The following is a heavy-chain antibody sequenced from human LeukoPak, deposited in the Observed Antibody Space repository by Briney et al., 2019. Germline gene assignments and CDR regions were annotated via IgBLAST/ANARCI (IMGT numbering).Heavy chain of an antibody. V-gene: IGHV1-58*02. CDR1: GFTFSTST. Sequence: GASVKVSCKTTGFTFSTSTIQWVRQARGQPLEWIGWVLDNENPRYTQKFQGRLTLTRDTSTSTAYMELSGLTSEDTAIYYCAAERYSDGCCWFDPWGQGTLVTVSS. D-gene: IGHD1-26*01. CDR2: VLDNENP. J-gene: IGHJ5*02. CDR3: AAERYSDGCCWFDP.